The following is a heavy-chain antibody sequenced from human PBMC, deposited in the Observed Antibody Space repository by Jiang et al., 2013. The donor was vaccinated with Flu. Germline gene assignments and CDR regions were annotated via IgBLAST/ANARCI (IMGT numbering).Heavy chain of an antibody. Sequence: KPTQTLTLTCTFSGFSLDSSGXGVGWIRQPPGKALEWLALLYWGDDERYRPSLKTRLTITKDTSKSQVVLTVTNVDPADTATYYCAHRRGQWGAFDIWGQGTMVTVSS. CDR1: GFSLDSSGXG. V-gene: IGHV2-5*02. D-gene: IGHD1-26*01. J-gene: IGHJ3*02. CDR3: AHRRGQWGAFDI. CDR2: LYWGDDE.